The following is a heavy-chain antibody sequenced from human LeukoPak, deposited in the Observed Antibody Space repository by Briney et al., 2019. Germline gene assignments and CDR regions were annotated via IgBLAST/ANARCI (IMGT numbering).Heavy chain of an antibody. D-gene: IGHD3-3*01. CDR3: ARGILAKGYFDL. V-gene: IGHV4-34*01. J-gene: IGHJ2*01. CDR2: IKHSGST. CDR1: GGSFSGYY. Sequence: SETLSLTCAVYGGSFSGYYWSWIRQPPGEGLQWIGGIKHSGSTDYNPSLKSRVTMSVDTSKNQFSLKLTSVTAADTAVYYCARGILAKGYFDLWGRDTLVTVSS.